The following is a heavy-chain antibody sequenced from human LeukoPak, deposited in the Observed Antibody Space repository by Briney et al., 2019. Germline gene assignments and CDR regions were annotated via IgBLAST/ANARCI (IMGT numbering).Heavy chain of an antibody. J-gene: IGHJ4*02. D-gene: IGHD3-10*01. CDR3: AREGWELRGVIN. V-gene: IGHV3-20*04. CDR2: INWDGGST. CDR1: GFTFNDYC. Sequence: PGGSLRLSCAASGFTFNDYCMSWVRQAPGKGLEWVSGINWDGGSTGYADSVKGRFTISRDNAKNSLYLQMNSLRAEDTAVYYCAREGWELRGVINWGQGALVTVSS.